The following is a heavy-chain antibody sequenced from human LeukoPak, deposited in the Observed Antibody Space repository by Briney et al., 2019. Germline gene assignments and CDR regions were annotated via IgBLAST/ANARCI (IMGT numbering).Heavy chain of an antibody. CDR3: ARHRLGWFDP. D-gene: IGHD2-21*01. CDR1: SYSISSTSGTYF. J-gene: IGHJ5*02. V-gene: IGHV4-61*02. CDR2: INTSGST. Sequence: PSETLSLTRSVSSYSISSTSGTYFWGWIRQPAGKGLEWIGRINTSGSTNYNPSLKSRVTMSVDTSKNQFSLKVTSVTAADTAVYYCARHRLGWFDPWGQGTLVTVSS.